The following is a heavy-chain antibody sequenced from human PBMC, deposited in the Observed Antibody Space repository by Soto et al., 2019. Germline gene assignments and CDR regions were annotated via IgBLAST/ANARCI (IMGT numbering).Heavy chain of an antibody. CDR1: GYTFTSYD. Sequence: QVQLVQSGAEVKKPGASVKVSCKASGYTFTSYDINWVRQATGQGLEWMGWMNPNSGKTGYAQKFQGRVTMTRNTSISTAYMELSSLRSEDTAVYYCARGIRIRRRNYDAFDIWGQGTMVTVSS. V-gene: IGHV1-8*01. J-gene: IGHJ3*02. CDR3: ARGIRIRRRNYDAFDI. D-gene: IGHD2-15*01. CDR2: MNPNSGKT.